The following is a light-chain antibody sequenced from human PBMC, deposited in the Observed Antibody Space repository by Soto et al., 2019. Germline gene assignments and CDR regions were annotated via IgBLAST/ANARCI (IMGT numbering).Light chain of an antibody. V-gene: IGLV1-44*01. CDR1: SSNFGTNT. J-gene: IGLJ2*01. CDR3: AAWDDSLNGVV. CDR2: RNH. Sequence: QSVLTQPPSTSETPGQRVTISCSGSSSNFGTNTVNWYQQLPGTAPKLLIYRNHQRPSGVPDRFSGSKSGTSASLAISGLQPEDEADYYCAAWDDSLNGVVFGGGTKLTVL.